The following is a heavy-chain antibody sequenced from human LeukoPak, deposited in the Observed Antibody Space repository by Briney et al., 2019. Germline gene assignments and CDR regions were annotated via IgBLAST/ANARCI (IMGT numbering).Heavy chain of an antibody. CDR1: GFTFSSYA. D-gene: IGHD5-24*01. Sequence: PGGSLRLSCAASGFTFSSYAMSWVRQAPGKGLEWVSAISGSGGSTYYADSVKGRFTISRDNSKNTLYLQMNCLRAEDTAVYYCAKKRDMATIRGSSDYWGQGTLVTVSS. CDR3: AKKRDMATIRGSSDY. V-gene: IGHV3-23*01. CDR2: ISGSGGST. J-gene: IGHJ4*02.